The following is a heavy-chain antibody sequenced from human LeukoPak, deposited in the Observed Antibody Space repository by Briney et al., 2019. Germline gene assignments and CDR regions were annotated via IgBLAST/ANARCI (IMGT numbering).Heavy chain of an antibody. D-gene: IGHD5-12*01. Sequence: ASVKVSCKASGYTFTSYYMHWVRQAPGQGLEWMGIINPSGGSTSYAQKFQGRVTMTRNTSISTAYMELSSLRSEDTAVYYCARGVRTDIVATMPDYWGQGTLVTVSS. J-gene: IGHJ4*02. CDR3: ARGVRTDIVATMPDY. V-gene: IGHV1-46*01. CDR2: INPSGGST. CDR1: GYTFTSYY.